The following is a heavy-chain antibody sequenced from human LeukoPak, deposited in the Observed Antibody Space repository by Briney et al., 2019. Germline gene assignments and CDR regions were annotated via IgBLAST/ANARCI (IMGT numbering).Heavy chain of an antibody. J-gene: IGHJ5*02. V-gene: IGHV3-11*01. CDR2: ISSSGSTI. Sequence: KAGGSLRLSCAASGFTVSGHPMSWVRQAPEKGLEWVSSISSSGSTIYYADSVKGRFTISRDNAKNSLYLQMNSLRAEDTAVYYCARKGNWFDPWGQGTLVTVSS. CDR3: ARKGNWFDP. CDR1: GFTVSGHP.